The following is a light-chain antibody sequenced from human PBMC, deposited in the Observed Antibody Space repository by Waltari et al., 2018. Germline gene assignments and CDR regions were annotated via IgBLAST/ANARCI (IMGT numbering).Light chain of an antibody. CDR1: LSNLGENY. Sequence: QSVLTQPPSVSAAPGQQVTISCSGSLSNLGENYVSWYQQLPGTAPKLLIHDDNERPSGIPDRFSASKSGSSATLGITGLQTGDEADYYCGTWDSSLSAAVFGGGTKVTVL. V-gene: IGLV1-51*01. J-gene: IGLJ3*02. CDR3: GTWDSSLSAAV. CDR2: DDN.